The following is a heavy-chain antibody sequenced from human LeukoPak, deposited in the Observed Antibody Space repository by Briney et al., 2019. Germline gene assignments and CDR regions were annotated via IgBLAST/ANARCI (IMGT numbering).Heavy chain of an antibody. CDR2: IYYSGST. CDR3: ARPGIAATGAFDC. J-gene: IGHJ4*02. D-gene: IGHD6-13*01. V-gene: IGHV4-39*01. Sequence: PSETLSLTCTVAAGSVSRSGYYCGWIRQPPGKGLEWIGSIYYSGSTYYNPSLKSRVSISVDTSKNQFSLNLTSVTAPDTAVYFCARPGIAATGAFDCWGQGTLVTVPS. CDR1: AGSVSRSGYY.